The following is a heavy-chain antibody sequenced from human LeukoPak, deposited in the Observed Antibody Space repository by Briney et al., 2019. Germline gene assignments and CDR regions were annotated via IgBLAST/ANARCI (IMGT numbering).Heavy chain of an antibody. Sequence: PSETLSLTCAVYGGSFSGYYWSWIRQPPGKGLEWIGRIYYSRSTYYNPSLKSRVTISVDTSKNQFSLKLSSVTAADTAVYYCARAYDFWSGYYFTWFDPWGQGTLVTVSS. J-gene: IGHJ5*02. CDR1: GGSFSGYY. D-gene: IGHD3-3*01. CDR2: IYYSRST. CDR3: ARAYDFWSGYYFTWFDP. V-gene: IGHV4-34*01.